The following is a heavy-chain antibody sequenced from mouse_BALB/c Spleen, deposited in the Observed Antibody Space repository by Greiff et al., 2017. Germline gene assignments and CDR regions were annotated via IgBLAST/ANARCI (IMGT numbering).Heavy chain of an antibody. CDR2: INPYNDGT. V-gene: IGHV1-14*01. CDR1: GYTFTSYV. Sequence: EVKLVESGPELVKPGASVKMSCKASGYTFTSYVMHWVKQKPGQGLEWIGYINPYNDGTKYNEKFKGKATLTSDKSSSTAYMELSSLTSEDSAVYYCARGRYGNYGYFEVWGAGTTVTVSS. J-gene: IGHJ1*01. D-gene: IGHD2-10*02. CDR3: ARGRYGNYGYFEV.